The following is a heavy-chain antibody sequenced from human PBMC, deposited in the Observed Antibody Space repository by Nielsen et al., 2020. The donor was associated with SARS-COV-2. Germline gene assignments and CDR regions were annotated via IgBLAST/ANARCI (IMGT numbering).Heavy chain of an antibody. CDR2: IYYSGST. CDR3: ARDHIVVVPAARSVYYYYYGMDV. D-gene: IGHD2-2*01. J-gene: IGHJ6*02. V-gene: IGHV4-59*12. CDR1: GGSISSYY. Sequence: SETLSLTCTVSGGSISSYYWSWIRQPPGKGLEWIGYIYYSGSTNYNPSLKSRVTISVDTSKNQFSLKLSSVTAADTAVYYCARDHIVVVPAARSVYYYYYGMDVWGQGTTVTVSS.